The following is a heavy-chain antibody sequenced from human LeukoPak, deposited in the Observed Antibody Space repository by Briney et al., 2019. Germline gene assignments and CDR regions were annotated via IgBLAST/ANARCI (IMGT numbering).Heavy chain of an antibody. CDR2: VNPNSGNT. Sequence: ASVKVSCKASGYTFTSYDINWVRQATGQGLEWMGWVNPNSGNTGYAQKFQGRVTMTRNTSISTAYMELSSLRSEDTAVYYCARGSVFRSFWSGYYGGSYYFDYWGQGTLVTVSS. CDR1: GYTFTSYD. D-gene: IGHD3-3*01. V-gene: IGHV1-8*01. J-gene: IGHJ4*02. CDR3: ARGSVFRSFWSGYYGGSYYFDY.